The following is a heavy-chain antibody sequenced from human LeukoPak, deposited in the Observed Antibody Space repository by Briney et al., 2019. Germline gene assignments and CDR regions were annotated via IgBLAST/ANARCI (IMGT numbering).Heavy chain of an antibody. CDR2: IYSGGTT. CDR1: GFTVSSTY. J-gene: IGHJ4*02. D-gene: IGHD2-15*01. Sequence: GGSLRLSCAASGFTVSSTYMTWVRQAPGKGLEWVSVIYSGGTTYFADSVKGRFTISRGNSKNTLYLQMNSLRAEDTAVYYCARGICSGGSCLIFDYWGQGTLVTVSS. CDR3: ARGICSGGSCLIFDY. V-gene: IGHV3-53*01.